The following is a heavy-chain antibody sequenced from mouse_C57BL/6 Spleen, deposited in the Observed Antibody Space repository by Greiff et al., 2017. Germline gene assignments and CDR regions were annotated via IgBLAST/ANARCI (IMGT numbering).Heavy chain of an antibody. CDR2: ISSGSSTI. V-gene: IGHV5-17*01. CDR3: ARELRAY. CDR1: GFTFSDYG. J-gene: IGHJ3*01. D-gene: IGHD1-1*01. Sequence: VQLVESGGGLVKPGGSLKLSFAASGFTFSDYGMHWVRHAPEKGLEWVAYISSGSSTIYYADTVKGRFTISRDNAKNTLFLQMTSLRSEDTAMYYCARELRAYWGQGTLVTVSA.